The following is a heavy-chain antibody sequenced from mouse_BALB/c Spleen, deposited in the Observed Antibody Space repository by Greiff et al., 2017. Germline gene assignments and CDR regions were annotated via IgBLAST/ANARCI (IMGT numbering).Heavy chain of an antibody. J-gene: IGHJ4*01. CDR3: ARHRRYDDYAMDY. CDR1: GFTFSSYA. Sequence: EVMLVESGGGLVKPGGSLKLSCAASGFTFSSYAMSWVRQTPEKRLEWVATISSGGSYTYYPDSVKGRFTISRDNAKNTLYLQMSSLRSEDTAMYYCARHRRYDDYAMDYWGQGTSVTVSS. D-gene: IGHD2-14*01. V-gene: IGHV5-9-3*01. CDR2: ISSGGSYT.